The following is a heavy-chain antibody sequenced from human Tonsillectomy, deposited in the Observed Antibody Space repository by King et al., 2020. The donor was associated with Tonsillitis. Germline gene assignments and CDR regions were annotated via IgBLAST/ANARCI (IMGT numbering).Heavy chain of an antibody. J-gene: IGHJ5*02. CDR2: INHSGST. D-gene: IGHD3-10*01. Sequence: VQLQQWGAGLLKPSETLSLTCAVSGGSFSGYYWTWIRQPPGKGLEWIGEINHSGSTNYNPSPKSRVTISVDTSKNQFSLKLSSVTAADTAVYYCARGGEYYYGSGSYSPANWFDPWGQGTLVTVSS. V-gene: IGHV4-34*01. CDR1: GGSFSGYY. CDR3: ARGGEYYYGSGSYSPANWFDP.